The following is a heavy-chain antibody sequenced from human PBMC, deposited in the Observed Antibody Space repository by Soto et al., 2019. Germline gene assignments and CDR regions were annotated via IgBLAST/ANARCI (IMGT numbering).Heavy chain of an antibody. CDR2: ISGSGGST. CDR1: GFTFSNYA. J-gene: IGHJ4*02. CDR3: AKDQGSSWYEIDY. D-gene: IGHD6-13*01. V-gene: IGHV3-23*01. Sequence: GGSLRLSCAASGFTFSNYAVTWVGQTPGKGLEWVSTISGSGGSTYYADSVKGRFTISRDNSKNTLYLQMNSLRAEDTAVYYCAKDQGSSWYEIDYWGQGTLGTVSS.